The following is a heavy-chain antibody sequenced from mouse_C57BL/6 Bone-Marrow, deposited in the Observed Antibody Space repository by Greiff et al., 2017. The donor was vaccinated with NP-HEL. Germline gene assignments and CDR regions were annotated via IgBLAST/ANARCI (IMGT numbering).Heavy chain of an antibody. V-gene: IGHV1-74*01. D-gene: IGHD1-1*01. J-gene: IGHJ2*01. CDR1: GYTFTSYW. CDR2: IHPSDSDT. Sequence: QVQLQQSGAELVKPGASVKVSCKASGYTFTSYWMHWVKQRPGQGLEWIGRIHPSDSDTNYNQKFKGKATLTVDKSSSTAYMQLISLTSEDAAVYYCAMSGGYYYFDYWGQGTTLTVSS. CDR3: AMSGGYYYFDY.